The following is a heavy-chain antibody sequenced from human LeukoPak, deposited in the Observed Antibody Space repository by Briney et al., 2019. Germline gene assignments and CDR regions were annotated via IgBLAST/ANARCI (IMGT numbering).Heavy chain of an antibody. CDR3: ARALIGYYFDY. D-gene: IGHD2-8*01. Sequence: GSLRLSCAASGFTFSSYSMNWVRQAPGKGLEWVSSASNSGDYIHYADSVKGRFTISRDNSKNSLYLQMNSLRAEDTAVYYCARALIGYYFDYWGQGTLVTVSS. CDR2: ASNSGDYI. CDR1: GFTFSSYS. J-gene: IGHJ4*02. V-gene: IGHV3-21*06.